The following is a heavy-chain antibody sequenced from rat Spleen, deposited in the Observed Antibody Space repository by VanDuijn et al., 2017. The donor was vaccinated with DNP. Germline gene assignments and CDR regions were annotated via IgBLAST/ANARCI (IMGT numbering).Heavy chain of an antibody. D-gene: IGHD1-9*01. CDR2: ISTSGGST. V-gene: IGHV5-46*01. Sequence: EVQLVESGGGLVQPGRSMKLSCAASGFTFSSFPMAWVRQAPTKGLEWVATISTSGGSTYYRDSVKGRFTISRDNAKSTLYLQMNSLRSEEPATYYCNRGAHTYYEVGFAYWGQGTLVTVSS. CDR1: GFTFSSFP. CDR3: NRGAHTYYEVGFAY. J-gene: IGHJ3*01.